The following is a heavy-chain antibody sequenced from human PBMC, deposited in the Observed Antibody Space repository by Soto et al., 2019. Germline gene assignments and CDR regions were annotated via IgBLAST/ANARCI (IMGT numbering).Heavy chain of an antibody. CDR1: GYSFTSYW. V-gene: IGHV5-51*01. CDR3: ERNEYNGNSIDY. CDR2: IYPGDSDT. D-gene: IGHD3-10*01. J-gene: IGHJ4*01. Sequence: GESLKISCKGSGYSFTSYWIGWVRQMPGKGLEWMGIIYPGDSDTRYSPSFQGQVTISADKSINTAYLQWSSLKTSETAIYYCERNEYNGNSIDYWGHGTLVTVSS.